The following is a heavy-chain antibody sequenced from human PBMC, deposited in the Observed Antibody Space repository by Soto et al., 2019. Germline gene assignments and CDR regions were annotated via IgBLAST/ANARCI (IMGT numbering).Heavy chain of an antibody. J-gene: IGHJ3*02. CDR3: TCGNLDKVVVPAAIFDI. Sequence: GGSLRLSCAASGFTFSGSAMHWVRQASGKGLEWVGRIRSKANSYATAYAASVKGRFTISRDDSKNTAYLQMNSLKADDTVVYCGTCGNLDKVVVPAAIFDIWGQGTMVTVSS. CDR2: IRSKANSYAT. D-gene: IGHD2-2*01. CDR1: GFTFSGSA. V-gene: IGHV3-73*01.